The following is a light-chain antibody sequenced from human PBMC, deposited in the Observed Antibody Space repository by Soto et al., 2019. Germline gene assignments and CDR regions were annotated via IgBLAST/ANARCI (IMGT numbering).Light chain of an antibody. J-gene: IGLJ1*01. V-gene: IGLV2-14*01. CDR3: SSYTSNTTPYV. CDR2: EVS. Sequence: QSALTQPASVSGSPGQSITISCTGTSSDVGGYNYVSWYQHHPGKAPKLIIYEVSYRPSGVSNRFSASKSGNTASLTISGLQAEDEADYYSSSYTSNTTPYVFGTGTKVTVL. CDR1: SSDVGGYNY.